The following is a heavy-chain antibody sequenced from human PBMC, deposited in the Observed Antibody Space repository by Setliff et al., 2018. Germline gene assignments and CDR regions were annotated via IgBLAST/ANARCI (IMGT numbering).Heavy chain of an antibody. J-gene: IGHJ6*03. CDR2: TIPLFGTT. CDR3: AGEMGTVMTPTHYVYYMDV. D-gene: IGHD4-17*01. Sequence: SVKVSCKASGGTFTNYGVSWVRQAPGQGLEWMGGTIPLFGTTDYAQKFHGRVTIITDESTSTAYMELSSLTSEDTAVYYCAGEMGTVMTPTHYVYYMDVWGKGTTVTVS. CDR1: GGTFTNYG. V-gene: IGHV1-69*05.